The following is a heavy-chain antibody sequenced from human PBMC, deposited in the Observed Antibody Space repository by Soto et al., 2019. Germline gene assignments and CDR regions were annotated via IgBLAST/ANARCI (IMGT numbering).Heavy chain of an antibody. CDR1: GGSISSGAYY. Sequence: PSETLSLTCTVSGGSISSGAYYWSWIRQPPGKGLEWIGSIYYSGSTYYNPSLKSRVTISVDTSKNQFSLKLSSVTAADTAVYYCARHVYSSGWTDYWGQGTLVTVSS. CDR3: ARHVYSSGWTDY. J-gene: IGHJ4*02. D-gene: IGHD6-19*01. V-gene: IGHV4-39*01. CDR2: IYYSGST.